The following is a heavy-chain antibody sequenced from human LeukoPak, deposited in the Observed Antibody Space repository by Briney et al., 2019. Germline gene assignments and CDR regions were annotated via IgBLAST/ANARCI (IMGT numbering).Heavy chain of an antibody. J-gene: IGHJ4*02. CDR2: IHPSGML. CDR1: GASFNSDDQY. V-gene: IGHV4-39*07. D-gene: IGHD3-10*01. CDR3: ARGAMVRGVTLPFFFDY. Sequence: PSETLSLTCTVSGASFNSDDQYWNWIRQSPGKGLEWIGSIHPSGMLYNNPSLESRVTMSRDTSKNQFSLKLSSVTAADTAVYYCARGAMVRGVTLPFFFDYWGQGTLVTVSS.